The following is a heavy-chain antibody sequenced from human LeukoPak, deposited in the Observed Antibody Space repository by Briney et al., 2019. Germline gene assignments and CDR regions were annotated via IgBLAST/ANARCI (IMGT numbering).Heavy chain of an antibody. V-gene: IGHV3-30*04. J-gene: IGHJ4*02. D-gene: IGHD5-12*01. Sequence: AGRSLRLSCAASGFTFSGYAMHWVRQAPGKGLEWVAVISYDGSNKYYADSVKGRFTISRDNSKNTLYLQMNSLRAEDTAVYYCARERETIYSGYDFYPFDYWGQGTLVTVSS. CDR1: GFTFSGYA. CDR3: ARERETIYSGYDFYPFDY. CDR2: ISYDGSNK.